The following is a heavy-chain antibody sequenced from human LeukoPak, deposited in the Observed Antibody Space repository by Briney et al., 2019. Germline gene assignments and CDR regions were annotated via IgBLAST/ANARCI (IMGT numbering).Heavy chain of an antibody. Sequence: SLTLSLTRTLSGGSISRYYRLWIHQPPAKGLEWIGYIYYSGSTNHNPSLKSRVTISVDTSKNQFSLKLSSVTAANTAVYYCARGYGSTSCYGGGFDYWGQGTLVTVSS. J-gene: IGHJ4*02. D-gene: IGHD2-2*01. CDR2: IYYSGST. V-gene: IGHV4-59*01. CDR3: ARGYGSTSCYGGGFDY. CDR1: GGSISRYY.